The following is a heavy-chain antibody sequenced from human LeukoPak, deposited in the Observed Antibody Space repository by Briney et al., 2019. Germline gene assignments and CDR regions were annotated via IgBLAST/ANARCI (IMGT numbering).Heavy chain of an antibody. J-gene: IGHJ3*02. CDR2: INHSGST. CDR3: ACAKYQLLDQSSPGRAFDI. CDR1: GGSFSGYY. Sequence: PSETLSLTCAVYGGSFSGYYWSWIRQPPGKGLEWIGEINHSGSTNYNPSLKSRVTISVDTSKNQFSLKLSSVTAADTAVYYCACAKYQLLDQSSPGRAFDIWGQGTMVTVSS. D-gene: IGHD2-2*02. V-gene: IGHV4-34*01.